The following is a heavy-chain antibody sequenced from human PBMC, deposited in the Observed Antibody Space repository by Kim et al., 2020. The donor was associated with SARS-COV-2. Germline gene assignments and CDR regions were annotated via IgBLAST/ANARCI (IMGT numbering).Heavy chain of an antibody. CDR3: AKVPNGGDAFDI. Sequence: SAASVKVRFTISRDNSNKILSMHMNSLRAEDTAIYYCAKVPNGGDAFDIWGQGTMVTVSS. J-gene: IGHJ3*02. V-gene: IGHV3-23*01. D-gene: IGHD1-1*01.